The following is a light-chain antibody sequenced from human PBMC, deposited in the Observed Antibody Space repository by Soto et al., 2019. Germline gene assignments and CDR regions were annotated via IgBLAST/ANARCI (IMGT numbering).Light chain of an antibody. J-gene: IGKJ4*01. CDR1: QSISSW. Sequence: DIQMTQSPSTLSASVGDRVTITCRASQSISSWLAWYQQKPGKAPKLLIYDASSLESGAPSRFSGSGSGTEFTLTISSLQPDDFATYYCQQYNTFGGGTKVEIK. V-gene: IGKV1-5*01. CDR3: QQYNT. CDR2: DAS.